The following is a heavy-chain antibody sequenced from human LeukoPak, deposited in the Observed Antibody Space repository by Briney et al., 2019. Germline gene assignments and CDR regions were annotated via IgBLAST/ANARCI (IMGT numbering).Heavy chain of an antibody. D-gene: IGHD3-22*01. Sequence: ASVKVSCKASGYTFTGYYMHWVRQAPGQGLEWMGWINPNSGGTNYAQKFQGRVTMTRDTSISTAYMELSRLRSDDTAVYCCARDGLYYYDSSGPDYWGQGTLVTVSS. V-gene: IGHV1-2*02. J-gene: IGHJ4*02. CDR2: INPNSGGT. CDR1: GYTFTGYY. CDR3: ARDGLYYYDSSGPDY.